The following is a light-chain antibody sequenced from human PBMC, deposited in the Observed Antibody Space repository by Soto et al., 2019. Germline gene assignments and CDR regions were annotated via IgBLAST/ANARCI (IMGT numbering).Light chain of an antibody. J-gene: IGKJ1*01. Sequence: EIVMTQSPATLSVSPGERATLSCRASQSVGSNLAWYQQKPGQAPRLLISGASTRANGIPARFSGSGSGTEFTLTISSLQSEDFAVYYCQQYDNWRPWTFGQGTKVEIK. V-gene: IGKV3-15*01. CDR3: QQYDNWRPWT. CDR2: GAS. CDR1: QSVGSN.